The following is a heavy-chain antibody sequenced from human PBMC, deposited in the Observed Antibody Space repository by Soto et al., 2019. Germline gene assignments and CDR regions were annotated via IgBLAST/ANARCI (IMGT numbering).Heavy chain of an antibody. J-gene: IGHJ3*01. CDR3: AREFRNAFDF. V-gene: IGHV6-1*01. Sequence: QVQLQQSGPVLVKPSQTLSLTCAISGDSVSRNSVAWNWIRQSPSRGLEWLGRTYYTSTWYNDYAVSVKSRITIKPDTSKNQVSLQLNSVTPEDTAVYYCAREFRNAFDFWGQGTMVTVSS. CDR1: GDSVSRNSVA. CDR2: TYYTSTWYN.